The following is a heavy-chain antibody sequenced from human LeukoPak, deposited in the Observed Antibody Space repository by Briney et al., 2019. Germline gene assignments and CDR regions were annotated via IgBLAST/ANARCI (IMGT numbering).Heavy chain of an antibody. CDR2: ISGSGGST. CDR3: AKDLSSREDGPAYYYYGMDV. D-gene: IGHD1-26*01. V-gene: IGHV3-23*01. Sequence: GGSLRLSCAASGFTFSSYAMSWVRQAPGKGLEWVSAISGSGGSTYYADSVKGRFTISRDNSKNTLYLQMNSLRAEDTAVYYCAKDLSSREDGPAYYYYGMDVWGQGATVTVSS. J-gene: IGHJ6*02. CDR1: GFTFSSYA.